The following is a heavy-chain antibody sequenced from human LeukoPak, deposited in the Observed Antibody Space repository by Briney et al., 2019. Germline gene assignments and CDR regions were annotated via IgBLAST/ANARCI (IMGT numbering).Heavy chain of an antibody. CDR1: GYTFTGYY. D-gene: IGHD3-10*01. CDR3: ARGRLMVRGVTTETQYYYYYYGMDV. CDR2: INPNSGGT. J-gene: IGHJ6*02. Sequence: EASVKVSCKASGYTFTGYYMHWVRQAPGQGLEWMGWINPNSGGTNYAQKFQGWVTMTRDTSISTAYMELSRLRSDDTAVYYCARGRLMVRGVTTETQYYYYYYGMDVWGQGTTVTVSS. V-gene: IGHV1-2*04.